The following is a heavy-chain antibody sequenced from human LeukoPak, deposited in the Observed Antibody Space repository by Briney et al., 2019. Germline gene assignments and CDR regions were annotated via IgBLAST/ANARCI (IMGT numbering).Heavy chain of an antibody. J-gene: IGHJ4*02. CDR3: ARDRDGSYDY. CDR2: ARNKANSYTT. D-gene: IGHD1-26*01. Sequence: GGSLRLSCAASGFTFSSYSMNWVRQAPGKGLEWVGRARNKANSYTTDYAASVKGRFTISRDDSENSLFLQMNSLKTEDTAVYYCARDRDGSYDYWGQGALVTVSS. V-gene: IGHV3-72*01. CDR1: GFTFSSYS.